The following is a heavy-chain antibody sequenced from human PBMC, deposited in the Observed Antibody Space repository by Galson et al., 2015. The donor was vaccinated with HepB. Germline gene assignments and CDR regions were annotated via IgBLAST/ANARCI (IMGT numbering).Heavy chain of an antibody. V-gene: IGHV6-1*01. D-gene: IGHD6-13*01. CDR2: TYYRSKWYN. J-gene: IGHJ4*02. CDR3: ARVKKQQLRRVFDY. CDR1: GDSVSSNSAA. Sequence: CAISGDSVSSNSAAWNWIRQSPSRGLEWLGRTYYRSKWYNDYAVSVKSRITINPDTSKNQFSLQLNSVTPEDTAVYYCARVKKQQLRRVFDYWGQGTLVTVSS.